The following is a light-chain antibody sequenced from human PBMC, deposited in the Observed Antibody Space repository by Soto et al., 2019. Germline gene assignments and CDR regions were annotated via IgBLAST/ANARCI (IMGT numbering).Light chain of an antibody. J-gene: IGKJ2*01. CDR3: QQGHDWPLT. Sequence: EIVMTQSPATLSVSPGERATLSCRASQSISGELAWYQQRPGQPPRLLIYGVSTRATGVPGRFSGSGSGSDFTLTISGLQSEDFADYYCQQGHDWPLTFGQGTRLDI. V-gene: IGKV3-15*01. CDR2: GVS. CDR1: QSISGE.